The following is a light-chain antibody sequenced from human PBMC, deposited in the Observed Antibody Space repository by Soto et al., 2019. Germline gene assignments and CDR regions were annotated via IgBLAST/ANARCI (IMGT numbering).Light chain of an antibody. CDR3: QQYATSPIT. J-gene: IGKJ5*01. CDR1: QSVNSNT. Sequence: EIVLTQSPGTLSLSPGERPTLSCRASQSVNSNTLAWYQHKPGQAPRLLISGASSRATGIPDRFSGSGSGTDFSLIIDGLEPEDFAVYYCQQYATSPITFGQGTRLEIK. CDR2: GAS. V-gene: IGKV3-20*01.